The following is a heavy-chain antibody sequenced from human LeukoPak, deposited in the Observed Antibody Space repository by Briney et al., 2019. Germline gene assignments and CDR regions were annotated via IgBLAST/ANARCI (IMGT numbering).Heavy chain of an antibody. CDR3: AREVVTTNRNWFDH. D-gene: IGHD4-11*01. Sequence: ASVKVSSKASGGTFSIYAISWVRQAPGQGLEWMGRIIPIFGIANYAQKFQGRVTITADKSTSTAYMELSSLRSEDTAVYYCAREVVTTNRNWFDHWGQGTLVTVSS. CDR2: IIPIFGIA. J-gene: IGHJ5*02. CDR1: GGTFSIYA. V-gene: IGHV1-69*04.